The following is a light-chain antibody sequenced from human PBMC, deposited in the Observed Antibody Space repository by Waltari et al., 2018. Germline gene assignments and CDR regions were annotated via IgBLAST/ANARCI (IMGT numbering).Light chain of an antibody. CDR2: EVS. CDR3: SSYAGSNIPVV. J-gene: IGLJ2*01. CDR1: SSDAGGYNY. Sequence: QSALTQPPSASGSPGQSVTIPCIGTSSDAGGYNYVSWYQQHPGKAPKLMIYEVSKRPSGVPDRFSGSKSGNTASLTVSGLQAEDEADYYCSSYAGSNIPVVFGGGTKLTVL. V-gene: IGLV2-8*01.